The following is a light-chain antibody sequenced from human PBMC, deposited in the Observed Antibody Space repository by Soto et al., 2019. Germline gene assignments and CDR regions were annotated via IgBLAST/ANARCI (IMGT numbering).Light chain of an antibody. Sequence: EIVMTQSPATLSVSPGERATLSCRASQSVSNNLAWYQQQPGQAPRLLIYGASTTASGIPARFSGSGSGTDFTLTISKLEPEDFAVYYCQQFGVSPTFGGGTKVDIK. CDR2: GAS. CDR1: QSVSNN. CDR3: QQFGVSPT. J-gene: IGKJ4*01. V-gene: IGKV3-15*01.